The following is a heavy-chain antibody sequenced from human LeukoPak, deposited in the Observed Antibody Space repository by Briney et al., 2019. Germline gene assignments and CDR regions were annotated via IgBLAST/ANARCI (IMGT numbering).Heavy chain of an antibody. J-gene: IGHJ4*02. CDR3: ARDHCTSATCYGNGFDY. D-gene: IGHD2-2*01. CDR1: GYTCIGYY. CDR2: INPNSGAT. V-gene: IGHV1-2*06. Sequence: ASVKVSCKASGYTCIGYYMHWVRQAPGQGLEWMGRINPNSGATNYAQKFQGRVTMTRDTSISTAYMELSRLRSDDTAVYYCARDHCTSATCYGNGFDYWGQGTLVTVSS.